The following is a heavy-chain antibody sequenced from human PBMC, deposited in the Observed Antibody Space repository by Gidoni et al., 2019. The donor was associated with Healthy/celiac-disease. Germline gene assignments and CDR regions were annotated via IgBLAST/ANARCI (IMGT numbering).Heavy chain of an antibody. Sequence: QVKLVESGGVVVQPGRSVRLSCAASGFSLSSYGVHWVRQSPGKGLDWVAVIWDDGSNKYYADSVKGRFTISRDKSKNPLYLQMNSLRAEDTAVYYCARGTPYVLRYFDWLLYFDYWGQGTLVTVSS. CDR2: IWDDGSNK. J-gene: IGHJ4*02. CDR3: ARGTPYVLRYFDWLLYFDY. D-gene: IGHD3-9*01. CDR1: GFSLSSYG. V-gene: IGHV3-33*01.